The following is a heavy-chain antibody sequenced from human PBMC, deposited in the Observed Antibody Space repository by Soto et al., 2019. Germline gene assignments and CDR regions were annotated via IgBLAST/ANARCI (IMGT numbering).Heavy chain of an antibody. D-gene: IGHD2-15*01. CDR2: THHTGST. CDR3: ASRILYPLRDAFDI. V-gene: IGHV4-4*02. CDR1: GGSISSSNW. J-gene: IGHJ3*02. Sequence: SETLSLTCAVSGGSISSSNWWTWVRQTPGKGLEWIGETHHTGSTNYNPSLKSRVTVSVDKSKSQFSLTLTSVTAADTAVYYCASRILYPLRDAFDIWGQGTMVTVSS.